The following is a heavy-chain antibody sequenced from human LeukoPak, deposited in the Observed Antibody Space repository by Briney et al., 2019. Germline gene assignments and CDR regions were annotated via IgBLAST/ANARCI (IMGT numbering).Heavy chain of an antibody. Sequence: PGGSLRLSCVASGFTFSIYSMNWVRQAPGKGREWVASIIGIRTYMYYADSVKGRFTISRDTATNSLYRRMNSLPADDTAVYYCARDGGYEYGGNLDHWGQGTLVSVSS. V-gene: IGHV3-21*01. CDR3: ARDGGYEYGGNLDH. CDR2: IIGIRTYM. CDR1: GFTFSIYS. J-gene: IGHJ4*02. D-gene: IGHD4-23*01.